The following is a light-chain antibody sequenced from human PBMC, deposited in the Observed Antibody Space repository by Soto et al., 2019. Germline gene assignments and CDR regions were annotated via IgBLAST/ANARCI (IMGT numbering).Light chain of an antibody. CDR2: DVS. CDR3: SSFTSRQTYV. Sequence: QSALTQPASVSGSPGQSTTISGTGTSIDIGGYNYVSWYQQLPGEAPKLIIYDVSDRPSGVSTRFSGSKSGNTVSLTISGLQAEDEGDYYCSSFTSRQTYVFGTGTKLTVL. V-gene: IGLV2-14*01. J-gene: IGLJ1*01. CDR1: SIDIGGYNY.